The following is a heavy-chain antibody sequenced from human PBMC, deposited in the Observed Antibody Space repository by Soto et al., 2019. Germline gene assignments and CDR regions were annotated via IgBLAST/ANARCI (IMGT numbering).Heavy chain of an antibody. D-gene: IGHD3-10*01. CDR3: ATSYGSGLRAFDC. Sequence: QVQLVQSGAELKKPGSSVKVSCKASGDTFSFYTINWVRQAPGLGLEWMGRVNPILSMSNYAQKFQCRVTITADKATIHGYMVPSSRRPAEPPFQYLATSYGSGLRAFDCRGQGALVCVSS. J-gene: IGHJ4*02. CDR2: VNPILSMS. CDR1: GDTFSFYT. V-gene: IGHV1-69*02.